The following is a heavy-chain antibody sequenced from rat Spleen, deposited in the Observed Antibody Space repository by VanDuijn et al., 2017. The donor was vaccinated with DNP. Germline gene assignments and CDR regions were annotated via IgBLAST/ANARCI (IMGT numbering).Heavy chain of an antibody. D-gene: IGHD1-1*01. CDR1: GFTFNNYW. Sequence: EVQLVESGGDLVQPGRSLKLSCLASGFTFNNYWMTWFRQVPGKGLEWIASITSGSGTTSYLDSVKGRFTISRDDAKDTLSLQMNSLRSEDTATYYCARVGDLHYGGDGDALDAWGQGVMVAVSS. J-gene: IGHJ2*01. V-gene: IGHV5-31*01. CDR3: ARVGDLHYGGDGDALDA. CDR2: ITSGSGTT.